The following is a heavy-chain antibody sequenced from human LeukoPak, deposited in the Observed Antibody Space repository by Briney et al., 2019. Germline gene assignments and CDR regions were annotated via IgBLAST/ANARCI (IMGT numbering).Heavy chain of an antibody. Sequence: ESGPTLVSPTQTLTLTCTFSGFSLRTSGMCVSWIRQPPGKALEWLARIDWDNDKYYTTSLKTRLAISKDTSKNQVVLTMTNMDPVDTATYYCVRTRPVSGWFDPWGQGTLVTVSS. J-gene: IGHJ5*02. CDR3: VRTRPVSGWFDP. CDR1: GFSLRTSGMC. CDR2: IDWDNDK. V-gene: IGHV2-70*11. D-gene: IGHD5/OR15-5a*01.